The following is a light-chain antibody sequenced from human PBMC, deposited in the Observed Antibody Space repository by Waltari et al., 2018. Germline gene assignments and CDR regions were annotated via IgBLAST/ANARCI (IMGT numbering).Light chain of an antibody. Sequence: QSALTQPASVSGSPGQSITISCTGTSIDVDGYNYVSWYQQHPGRAPKLIIYDVSLPPSGFSNRFSGSKAGNTASLTISGLQGEDEGDYYCSSYTTSSTLDFGTGTEVTVL. V-gene: IGLV2-14*03. CDR1: SIDVDGYNY. CDR3: SSYTTSSTLD. CDR2: DVS. J-gene: IGLJ1*01.